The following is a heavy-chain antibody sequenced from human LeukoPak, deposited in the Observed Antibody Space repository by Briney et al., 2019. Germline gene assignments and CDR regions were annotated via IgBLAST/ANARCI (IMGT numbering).Heavy chain of an antibody. J-gene: IGHJ4*02. CDR2: INHSGST. V-gene: IGHV4-34*01. Sequence: SEALSLTCAVYGGSFSGYYWSWIRQPPGKGLEWIGEINHSGSTNCNPSLKSRVTISVDTSKNQFSLKLSSVTAADTAVYYCTRTSSGYGNYFDYWGQGTLVTVSS. D-gene: IGHD5-12*01. CDR3: TRTSSGYGNYFDY. CDR1: GGSFSGYY.